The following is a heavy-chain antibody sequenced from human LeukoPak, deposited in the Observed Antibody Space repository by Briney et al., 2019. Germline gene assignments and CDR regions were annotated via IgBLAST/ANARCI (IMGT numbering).Heavy chain of an antibody. CDR2: MNPNSGNT. J-gene: IGHJ4*02. CDR3: ARVRSRRGYCSGGSCYSVGSYYFDY. D-gene: IGHD2-15*01. Sequence: ASVKVSCKASGYTFTNYDINWLRQATGHGLEWMGWMNPNSGNTDYAQNFQGRITLSRITSISTAYMVLSSLRFEDTAVYYCARVRSRRGYCSGGSCYSVGSYYFDYWGQGTLVTVSS. V-gene: IGHV1-8*03. CDR1: GYTFTNYD.